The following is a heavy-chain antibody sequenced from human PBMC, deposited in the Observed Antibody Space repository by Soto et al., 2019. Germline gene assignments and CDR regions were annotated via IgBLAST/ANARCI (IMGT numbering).Heavy chain of an antibody. V-gene: IGHV3-23*01. D-gene: IGHD3-3*02. CDR1: GVRFSSYA. Sequence: EVQLLESGGGSGLPGGSLRLSCAASGVRFSSYALSWVRQAPGKGLEWLSVISGSGATTFSADSVKGRFTFSKDSSMNSFYLQMDSLKVDDTAVYYCATLAMAGDTVYYFNGLDVWGQGTTVTVSS. CDR3: ATLAMAGDTVYYFNGLDV. J-gene: IGHJ6*02. CDR2: ISGSGATT.